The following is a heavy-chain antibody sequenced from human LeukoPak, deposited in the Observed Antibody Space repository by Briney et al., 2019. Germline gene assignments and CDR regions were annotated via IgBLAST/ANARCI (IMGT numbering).Heavy chain of an antibody. Sequence: NPSETLSLTCAVYGGSFSGNFWIWIRQPPGKGLEWIGEINHSGSTNYNPSLKSRVTISVDKSKNQFSLKLSSVTAADTAVYYCARGSGYLDYWGQGTLVTVSS. CDR1: GGSFSGNF. D-gene: IGHD3-22*01. CDR3: ARGSGYLDY. V-gene: IGHV4-34*01. J-gene: IGHJ4*02. CDR2: INHSGST.